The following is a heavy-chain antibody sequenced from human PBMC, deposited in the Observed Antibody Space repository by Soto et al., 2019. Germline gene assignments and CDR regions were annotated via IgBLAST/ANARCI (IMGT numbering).Heavy chain of an antibody. J-gene: IGHJ4*02. CDR1: GYSFTSYW. CDR3: ARQVHVCSGGSCYPPSLDY. Sequence: GESLKISCKGSGYSFTSYWIGWVRQMPGKGLEWMGIIYPGDSDTRYSPSFQGQVTISADKSISTAYLQWSSLKASDTAMYYCARQVHVCSGGSCYPPSLDYWGQGTLVTVSS. CDR2: IYPGDSDT. V-gene: IGHV5-51*01. D-gene: IGHD2-15*01.